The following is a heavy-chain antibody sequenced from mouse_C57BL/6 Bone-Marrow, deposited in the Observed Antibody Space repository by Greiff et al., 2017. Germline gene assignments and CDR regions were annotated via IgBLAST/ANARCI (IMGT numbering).Heavy chain of an antibody. CDR2: IYPRDGST. Sequence: QVQLQQSGPELVKPGASVKLSCKASGYTFTSYDINWVKQRPGQGLEWIGWIYPRDGSTKYNEKFKGKATLTVDTSSSTAYMELHSLTSEDSAVYCCARDYGSSDWYFDVWGTGTTVTVSS. CDR1: GYTFTSYD. J-gene: IGHJ1*03. D-gene: IGHD1-1*01. V-gene: IGHV1-85*01. CDR3: ARDYGSSDWYFDV.